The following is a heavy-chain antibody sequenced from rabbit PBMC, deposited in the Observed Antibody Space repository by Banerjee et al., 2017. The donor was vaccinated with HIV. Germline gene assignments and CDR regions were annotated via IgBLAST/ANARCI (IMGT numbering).Heavy chain of an antibody. J-gene: IGHJ4*01. Sequence: QSLEESGGDLVKPGASLTLTCTASGFTISSSYWMCWVRQAPGKGLEWIACIYAGSSGSTYYASWAKGRFTISKTSSTTVTLQMTSLTAADTATYFCARYYAGYAGYGPYYFNLWGQGTLVTVS. D-gene: IGHD7-1*01. CDR1: GFTISSSYW. V-gene: IGHV1S40*01. CDR3: ARYYAGYAGYGPYYFNL. CDR2: IYAGSSGST.